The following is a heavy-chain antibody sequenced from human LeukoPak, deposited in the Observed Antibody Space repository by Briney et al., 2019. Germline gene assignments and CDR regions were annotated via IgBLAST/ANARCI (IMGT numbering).Heavy chain of an antibody. CDR2: INPNSGGT. CDR3: ARARPQRLLDAFDI. V-gene: IGHV1-2*04. Sequence: GASVKVSCKASGYTFTVYYMHWVRQAPGQGLEWMGWINPNSGGTNYAQKFQGWVTMTRDTSISTAYMELSRLRSDDTAVYYCARARPQRLLDAFDIWGQGTMVTVSS. J-gene: IGHJ3*02. CDR1: GYTFTVYY. D-gene: IGHD6-25*01.